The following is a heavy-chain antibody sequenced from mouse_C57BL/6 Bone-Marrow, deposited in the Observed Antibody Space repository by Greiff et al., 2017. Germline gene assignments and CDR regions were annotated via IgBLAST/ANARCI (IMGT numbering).Heavy chain of an antibody. CDR3: ASIPERDAMDY. V-gene: IGHV1-55*01. CDR1: GYTFTSYW. Sequence: QVQLKQPGAELVKPGASVKMSCKASGYTFTSYWITWVKQRPGQGLEWIGDIYPGSGSTNYNEKFKSKATLTVDTSSSTAYMQLSSLTSEDSAVYYCASIPERDAMDYWGQGTSVTVSS. CDR2: IYPGSGST. J-gene: IGHJ4*01.